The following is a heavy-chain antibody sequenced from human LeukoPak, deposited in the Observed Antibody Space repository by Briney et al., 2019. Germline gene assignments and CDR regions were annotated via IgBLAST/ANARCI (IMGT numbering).Heavy chain of an antibody. Sequence: PGGSLRLSCAASEFTFSNYWMNWVRQAPGKGLEWVANIKQDGSEKYYVDSVKGRFTISRDNAKNSLYLQMNSLRAEDTAAYYCARDRRYSYIDYWGQGTLVTVSS. CDR1: EFTFSNYW. V-gene: IGHV3-7*01. CDR2: IKQDGSEK. D-gene: IGHD5-18*01. CDR3: ARDRRYSYIDY. J-gene: IGHJ4*02.